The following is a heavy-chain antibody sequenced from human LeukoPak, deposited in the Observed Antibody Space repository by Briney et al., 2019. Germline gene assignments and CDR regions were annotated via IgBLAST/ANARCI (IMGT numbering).Heavy chain of an antibody. D-gene: IGHD4-17*01. J-gene: IGHJ2*01. V-gene: IGHV3-23*01. CDR3: AKWVGETTSYWYFDL. CDR1: GFTFSNYG. Sequence: GGSLRLSCAASGFTFSNYGMSWVRQAPGKGLECISDVSGGGGSTYYAGSVKGRFTISRDNSKNTPYLQMNSLRAEDTAVYYCAKWVGETTSYWYFDLWGRGTLVSVSS. CDR2: VSGGGGST.